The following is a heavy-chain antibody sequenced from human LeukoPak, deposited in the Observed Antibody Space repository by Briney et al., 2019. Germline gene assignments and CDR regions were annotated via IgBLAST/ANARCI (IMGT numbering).Heavy chain of an antibody. CDR3: ARAIYRAVAGSYYYYYYGMDV. Sequence: GGSLRLSCVASELTFSNFAMSWVRQAPGKGLEWVSAISPSADSTSYADSVKGRFTISRDNSKNTLYLQMNSLRAEDTAVYYCARAIYRAVAGSYYYYYYGMDVWGQGTTVTVSS. V-gene: IGHV3-23*01. CDR1: ELTFSNFA. CDR2: ISPSADST. D-gene: IGHD6-19*01. J-gene: IGHJ6*02.